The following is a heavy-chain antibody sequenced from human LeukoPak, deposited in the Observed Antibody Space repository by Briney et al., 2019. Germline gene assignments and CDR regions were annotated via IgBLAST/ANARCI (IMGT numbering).Heavy chain of an antibody. V-gene: IGHV4-34*01. CDR1: GGSFSGYY. J-gene: IGHJ4*02. CDR3: ARKSAYYYESSGHPCFDY. D-gene: IGHD3-22*01. Sequence: SETLSLTCAVYGGSFSGYYWSWIRQPPGKGLEWIGEINHSGSTNYNPSLKSRVTISVDTSKNQFSLKLSSVTAADTAVYYCARKSAYYYESSGHPCFDYWGQGTLVTVSS. CDR2: INHSGST.